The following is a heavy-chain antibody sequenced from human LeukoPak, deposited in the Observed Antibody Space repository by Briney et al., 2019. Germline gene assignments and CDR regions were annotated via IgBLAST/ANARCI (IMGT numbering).Heavy chain of an antibody. D-gene: IGHD2-15*01. J-gene: IGHJ3*02. V-gene: IGHV5-51*01. CDR2: IYPDDSDT. CDR3: AREYCSGGSCYPDAFDI. CDR1: EYRFPNYC. Sequence: GASLKISYKHSEYRFPNYCIGWARPMPGKGLEWMGIIYPDDSDTRYSPSFQGQVTISADKSISTAYLQWSSLKASDTAMYYCAREYCSGGSCYPDAFDIWGQGTMVTVSS.